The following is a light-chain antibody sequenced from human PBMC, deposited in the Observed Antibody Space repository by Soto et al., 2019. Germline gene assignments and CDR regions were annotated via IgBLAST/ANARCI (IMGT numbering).Light chain of an antibody. Sequence: EIVLTQSPATLSLSPGERATLSCRASQSVSSYLAWYQQKPGQAPRLLIYDASNRATGIPARFSGSGSGTDCTLTISSLEPEDFALYYCQQHSNWPPAFGQGTKVEIK. V-gene: IGKV3-11*01. J-gene: IGKJ1*01. CDR1: QSVSSY. CDR3: QQHSNWPPA. CDR2: DAS.